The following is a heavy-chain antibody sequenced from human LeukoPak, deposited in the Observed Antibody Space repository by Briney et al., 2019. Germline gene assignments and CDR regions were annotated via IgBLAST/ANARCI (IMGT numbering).Heavy chain of an antibody. Sequence: PGGSLRLSCAASGFTFDDYAMHWVRQAPGKGLEWVSGISWNSGSIGYADSVKGRFTISRDNAKNSLYLQMNSLRAEDMALYYCAKAGSSGWSNQDAFDIWGQGTMVTVSS. D-gene: IGHD6-13*01. J-gene: IGHJ3*02. CDR2: ISWNSGSI. CDR3: AKAGSSGWSNQDAFDI. V-gene: IGHV3-9*03. CDR1: GFTFDDYA.